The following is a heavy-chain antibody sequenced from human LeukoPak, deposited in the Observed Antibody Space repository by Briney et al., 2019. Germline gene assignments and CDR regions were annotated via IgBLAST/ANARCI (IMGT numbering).Heavy chain of an antibody. J-gene: IGHJ3*02. CDR1: GFTFSEYA. CDR2: VGGTGET. CDR3: AKDSRARNGTYDPFDI. D-gene: IGHD1-1*01. Sequence: GGSLRLSCAASGFTFSEYAMNWVRQAPGKGLEWVSVVGGTGETHYTDSVKGRFTISRDNSKNTLSLQMNSLRPEDTAVYYCAKDSRARNGTYDPFDIWGQGTMVTVSS. V-gene: IGHV3-23*01.